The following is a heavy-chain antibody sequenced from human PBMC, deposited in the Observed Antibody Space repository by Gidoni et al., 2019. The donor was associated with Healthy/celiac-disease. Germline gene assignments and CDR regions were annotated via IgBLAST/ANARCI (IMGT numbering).Heavy chain of an antibody. CDR2: ISYDGSNK. Sequence: QVQLVESGGGVVQPGRALRLSCAASVFTFRSDGMHWVRQAPGKGLEWVAVISYDGSNKYYADSVKGRFTISRDNSKNTLYLQMNSLRAEDTAVYYCAKDINRSKGIVVVVAATLYGMDVWGQGTTVTVSS. J-gene: IGHJ6*02. V-gene: IGHV3-30*18. CDR3: AKDINRSKGIVVVVAATLYGMDV. CDR1: VFTFRSDG. D-gene: IGHD2-15*01.